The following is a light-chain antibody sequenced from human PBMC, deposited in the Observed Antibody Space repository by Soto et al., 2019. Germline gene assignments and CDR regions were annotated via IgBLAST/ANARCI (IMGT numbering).Light chain of an antibody. CDR2: FAS. CDR3: QQSYSTPLT. CDR1: QRISGY. Sequence: DIQMTQSPSSLSAFVGDRVTVTCRASQRISGYLNWYQQKPGKAPKLLIYFASSLQSGVPPRFSGSGYETDFTLTISSLQPEDFATYYCQQSYSTPLTFGGGTKLEIK. J-gene: IGKJ4*01. V-gene: IGKV1-39*01.